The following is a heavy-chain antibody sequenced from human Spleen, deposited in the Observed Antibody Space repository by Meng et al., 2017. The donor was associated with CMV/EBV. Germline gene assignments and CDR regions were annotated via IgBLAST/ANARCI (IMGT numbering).Heavy chain of an antibody. CDR3: ARAASSPGFNWFDP. D-gene: IGHD3-10*01. V-gene: IGHV3-11*04. J-gene: IGHJ5*02. CDR2: ISSSGSTI. CDR1: GFTFSDYY. Sequence: GGSLRLSCAASGFTFSDYYMSWIRQAPGKGLEWISYISSSGSTIYYADSMKGRFTISRDNAKNPLYLQMNSLRAEDTAVYYCARAASSPGFNWFDPWGQGTLVTVSS.